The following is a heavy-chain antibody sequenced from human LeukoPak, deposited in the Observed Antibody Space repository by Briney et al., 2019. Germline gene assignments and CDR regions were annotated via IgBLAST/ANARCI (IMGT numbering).Heavy chain of an antibody. V-gene: IGHV1-18*01. CDR2: ISAYNGNT. CDR1: GYTFSIYG. D-gene: IGHD6-19*01. CDR3: AKEGLQWLRPNGALTPDY. Sequence: ASVRVSCKASGYTFSIYGFSWVRQAPGQGLEWMGWISAYNGNTNYAQKFQGRVTMTTDTSTSTAHMELRSLRSDDTAVYYCAKEGLQWLRPNGALTPDYWGQGTLVTVSS. J-gene: IGHJ4*02.